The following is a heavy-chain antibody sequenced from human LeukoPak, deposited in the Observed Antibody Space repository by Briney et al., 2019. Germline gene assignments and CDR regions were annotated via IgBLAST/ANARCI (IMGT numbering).Heavy chain of an antibody. CDR3: ARLRGDSSGYYYRGAFDI. CDR1: GYTFTNYW. Sequence: GESLEISFLGSGYTFTNYWIGWVRQMPGKGLGWMGIIYPGDSDTRYSPSFQGQVTMSADKSISTAYLQWSSLKASDTAMYYCARLRGDSSGYYYRGAFDIWGQGTMVTVSS. J-gene: IGHJ3*02. CDR2: IYPGDSDT. D-gene: IGHD3-22*01. V-gene: IGHV5-51*01.